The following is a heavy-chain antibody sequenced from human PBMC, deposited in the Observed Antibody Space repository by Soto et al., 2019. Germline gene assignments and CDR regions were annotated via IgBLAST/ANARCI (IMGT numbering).Heavy chain of an antibody. CDR3: AREAENCGGDCSNYGMDV. V-gene: IGHV3-33*01. J-gene: IGHJ6*02. CDR1: GFTFSSYG. D-gene: IGHD2-21*02. Sequence: QVQLVESEGGVVQPGRSLRLSCAASGFTFSSYGMHWVRQAPGKGLEWVAVIWYDGSNKYYADSVKGRFTISRDNSKNTLYLQMNSLRAEDTAVYYCAREAENCGGDCSNYGMDVWGQGTTVTVSS. CDR2: IWYDGSNK.